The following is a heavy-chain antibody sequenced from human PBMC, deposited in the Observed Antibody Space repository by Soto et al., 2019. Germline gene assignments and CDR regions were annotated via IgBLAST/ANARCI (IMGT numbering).Heavy chain of an antibody. J-gene: IGHJ4*02. CDR1: GASITGSSY. CDR2: FSLSGTT. D-gene: IGHD2-8*02. Sequence: SETLSLTCTVSGASITGSSYWSWIRQPAGKGLEWIGRFSLSGTTNYNPSLRSRVTMSADVSKNQFSLRLTSVTAADTALYSCARGMTPPGAPAWYYFDSWGQGTLVTVSS. V-gene: IGHV4-4*07. CDR3: ARGMTPPGAPAWYYFDS.